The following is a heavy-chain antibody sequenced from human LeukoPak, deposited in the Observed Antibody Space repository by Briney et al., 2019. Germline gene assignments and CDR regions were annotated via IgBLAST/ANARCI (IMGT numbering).Heavy chain of an antibody. CDR1: GGSISTYS. V-gene: IGHV4-4*07. Sequence: PSEALSLTCTVSGGSISTYSWTWVRQSPGKGLEWIGSVVTTTTKYSPALRSRVAISVDTSKNRFSLRLESVTTADTAVYYCARDTTVASGMQFWGQGALVTVSS. J-gene: IGHJ4*02. CDR2: VVTTTT. D-gene: IGHD6-19*01. CDR3: ARDTTVASGMQF.